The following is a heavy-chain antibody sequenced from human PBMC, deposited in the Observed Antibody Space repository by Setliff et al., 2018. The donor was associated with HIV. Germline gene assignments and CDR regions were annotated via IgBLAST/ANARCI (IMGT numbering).Heavy chain of an antibody. CDR3: ARGTVGSSSVGMDV. V-gene: IGHV4-34*01. J-gene: IGHJ6*04. CDR2: INHSGST. D-gene: IGHD6-6*01. CDR1: GGSFSGYY. Sequence: KPSETLSLTCAVYGGSFSGYYWSWIRQPPGKGLEWIGEINHSGSTNYNPSLKSRVTISVDTSKNQFSLKLSSVTAADTAVYYCARGTVGSSSVGMDVWGKGTTVTVSS.